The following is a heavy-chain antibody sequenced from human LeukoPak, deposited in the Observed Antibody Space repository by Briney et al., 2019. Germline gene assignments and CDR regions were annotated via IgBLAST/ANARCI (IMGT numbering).Heavy chain of an antibody. CDR3: AREGSGSPHYGMDV. J-gene: IGHJ6*02. V-gene: IGHV3-30*03. CDR2: ISYDGGST. CDR1: GFTFSTYA. Sequence: PGGSLRLSCAASGFTFSTYAMHWVRQAPGKGLEWVAIISYDGGSTSYADSVKGRFAISRDNAKNSLYLQMNSLRAEDTALYYCAREGSGSPHYGMDVWGQGTTVTVSS. D-gene: IGHD3-10*01.